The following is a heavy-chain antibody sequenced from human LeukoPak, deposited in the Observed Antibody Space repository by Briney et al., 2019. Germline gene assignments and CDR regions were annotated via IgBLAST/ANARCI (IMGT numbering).Heavy chain of an antibody. J-gene: IGHJ4*02. CDR2: ISDDGFNK. CDR3: ARDRDATSWYYFDC. V-gene: IGHV3-30-3*01. D-gene: IGHD2-2*01. Sequence: PGGSLRLSCAASGFTFSDFAMHWVRQTPGKGLEWVAFISDDGFNKDYADSVKGRFTISRDNSRNTLYLQMNSLRAEDTAVYYCARDRDATSWYYFDCWGQGTVDTVSS. CDR1: GFTFSDFA.